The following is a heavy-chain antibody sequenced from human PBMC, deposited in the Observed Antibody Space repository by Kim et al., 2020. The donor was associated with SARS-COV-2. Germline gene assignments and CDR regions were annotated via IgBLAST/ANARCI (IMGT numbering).Heavy chain of an antibody. Sequence: GGSLRLSCVASGFTFDDYAMHWVRQAPGKGLEWVSSIKWNGDNIGYADSVKGRFTISRDNTKNSLSLQMNSLRPDDTALYYCAKDQYSSGKNPIDYWGQGTLLT. V-gene: IGHV3-9*01. D-gene: IGHD6-25*01. J-gene: IGHJ4*02. CDR2: IKWNGDNI. CDR3: AKDQYSSGKNPIDY. CDR1: GFTFDDYA.